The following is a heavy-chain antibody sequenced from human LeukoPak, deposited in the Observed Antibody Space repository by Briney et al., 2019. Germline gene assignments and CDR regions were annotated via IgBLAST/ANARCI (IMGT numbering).Heavy chain of an antibody. V-gene: IGHV1-18*01. D-gene: IGHD4-17*01. J-gene: IGHJ4*02. CDR1: GYTLTSYV. CDR2: ISAYNGKT. CDR3: ARDPFDYGDFRGYFDY. Sequence: ASVKVSCKCSGYTLTSYVISVVRQAPGQGLEWVGLISAYNGKTNYAQKIQGRVTMTTDTSKSTAYMELRSLRSDDTAVYYCARDPFDYGDFRGYFDYWGQGTLVTVSS.